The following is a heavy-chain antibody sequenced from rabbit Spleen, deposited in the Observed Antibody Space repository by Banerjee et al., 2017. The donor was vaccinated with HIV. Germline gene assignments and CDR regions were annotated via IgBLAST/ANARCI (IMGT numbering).Heavy chain of an antibody. CDR3: ARDSATNFSTYGMDL. CDR1: GFSFNSGYD. Sequence: QSLEESGGALVKPGASLTLTCKASGFSFNSGYDMCWVRQAPGKGLEWVACAYAGSSGGTYAATWAKGRFTISKTASTTVTLQMNSLTAADAATYFCARDSATNFSTYGMDLWGPGTLVTVS. CDR2: AYAGSSGGT. V-gene: IGHV1S40*01. D-gene: IGHD6-1*01. J-gene: IGHJ6*01.